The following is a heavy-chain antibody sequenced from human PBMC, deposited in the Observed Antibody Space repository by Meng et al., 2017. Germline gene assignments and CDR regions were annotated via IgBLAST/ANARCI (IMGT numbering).Heavy chain of an antibody. Sequence: SETLSLTCAVYGGSFSGYYWSWIRQPPGKGLEWIGEINHSGSTNYNPSLKSRVTISVDTSKNQFSLKLSSVTAADTAVYYCARGSRGPTMVRGVVFKVWGQGTLVTGYS. CDR1: GGSFSGYY. V-gene: IGHV4-34*01. D-gene: IGHD3-10*01. CDR2: INHSGST. CDR3: ARGSRGPTMVRGVVFKV. J-gene: IGHJ4*02.